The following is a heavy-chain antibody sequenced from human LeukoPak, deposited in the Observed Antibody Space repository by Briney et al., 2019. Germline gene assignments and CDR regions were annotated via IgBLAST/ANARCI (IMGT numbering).Heavy chain of an antibody. CDR1: AGSISSSSYY. CDR2: IYDSGST. CDR3: ATLSGRGWLRPMKFDY. D-gene: IGHD5-12*01. Sequence: SETLSLTCTVSAGSISSSSYYWGWIRQPPGKGLEWFGRIYDSGSTYYNPSLKSRLTISADKSKNQFSLQLSSVTAADTAVYYCATLSGRGWLRPMKFDYWGQGTLITVSS. V-gene: IGHV4-39*01. J-gene: IGHJ4*02.